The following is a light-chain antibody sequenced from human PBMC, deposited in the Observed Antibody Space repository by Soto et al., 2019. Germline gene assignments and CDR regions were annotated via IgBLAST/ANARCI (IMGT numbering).Light chain of an antibody. Sequence: DIQMTQSPSSLSASVGDRVTITCRASQSISSYLNWYQQKPGKAPKLLIYAASSLQSGVPSRFSGSGSGTDFTLTISSLQPEDFATYYCQQSDSTLTVGGGTKVEIK. J-gene: IGKJ4*01. V-gene: IGKV1-39*01. CDR2: AAS. CDR3: QQSDSTLT. CDR1: QSISSY.